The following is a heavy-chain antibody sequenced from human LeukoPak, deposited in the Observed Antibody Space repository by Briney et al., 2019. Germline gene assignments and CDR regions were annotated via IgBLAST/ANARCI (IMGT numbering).Heavy chain of an antibody. J-gene: IGHJ4*02. CDR1: GYSISSGYY. D-gene: IGHD3-22*01. Sequence: SETLSLTCTVSGYSISSGYYWSWIRQSPGKGLEWIAHIYYTGISDHNPSLKSRVTISADTSKNQFFLKLSSVTAADTAIYYCARHLAPSSGYLTLDYWGQGTLVTVSS. V-gene: IGHV4-38-2*02. CDR2: IYYTGIS. CDR3: ARHLAPSSGYLTLDY.